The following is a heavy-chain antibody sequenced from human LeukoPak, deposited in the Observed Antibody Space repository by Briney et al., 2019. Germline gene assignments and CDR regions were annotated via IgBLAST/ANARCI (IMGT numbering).Heavy chain of an antibody. CDR2: INPNGGDT. Sequence: ASVKVSCKAAGYNFPAYFMHWVRQAPGQGLEWMGRINPNGGDTNYAQKFQGRVTMTRDTSISTAYMELSRLRSDDTAVYYCARATRLGYSSGWSNYFDYWGQGTLVTVSS. CDR3: ARATRLGYSSGWSNYFDY. V-gene: IGHV1-2*06. CDR1: GYNFPAYF. D-gene: IGHD6-19*01. J-gene: IGHJ4*02.